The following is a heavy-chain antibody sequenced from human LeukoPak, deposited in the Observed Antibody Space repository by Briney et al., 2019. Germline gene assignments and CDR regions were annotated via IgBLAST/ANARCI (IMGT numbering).Heavy chain of an antibody. Sequence: GGSLRLSCAVSGFTTGFTFSDYEMNWVRQAPGKGLEWVSYISSSGSTKYYADSVKGRFTISRDNAKNSLYLQMNSLRAEDTAVYYCTTITVAAAFDYWGQGTLVTVSS. D-gene: IGHD6-19*01. CDR1: GFTTGFTFSDYE. CDR3: TTITVAAAFDY. J-gene: IGHJ4*02. CDR2: ISSSGSTK. V-gene: IGHV3-48*03.